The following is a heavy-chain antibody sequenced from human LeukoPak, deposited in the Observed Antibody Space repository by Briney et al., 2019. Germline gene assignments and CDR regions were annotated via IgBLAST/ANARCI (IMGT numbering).Heavy chain of an antibody. CDR2: INWDGGST. V-gene: IGHV3-43D*04. D-gene: IGHD3-16*02. CDR1: GFTFDDYA. J-gene: IGHJ4*02. Sequence: GGSLRLSCAASGFTFDDYAMHWVRQAPGKGLEWVSLINWDGGSTYYADSVKGRFTISRDNSKNSLYLQMHSLRAEDTALYYCTATRDKYVWGSYLSDHWGQGTLVTVSS. CDR3: TATRDKYVWGSYLSDH.